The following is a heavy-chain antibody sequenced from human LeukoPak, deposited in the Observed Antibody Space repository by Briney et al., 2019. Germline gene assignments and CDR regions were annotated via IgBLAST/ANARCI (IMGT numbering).Heavy chain of an antibody. CDR1: GYTFTSYG. CDR3: ARDAGGCSSTSCYQRYYYYYGMDV. J-gene: IGHJ6*04. CDR2: ISAYNGNT. D-gene: IGHD2-2*01. V-gene: IGHV1-18*01. Sequence: GASVKVSCKASGYTFTSYGISWVRQAPGQGLEWMGWISAYNGNTNYAQKLQGRVTMTTDTSTSTAYMELRSLRSEDTAVYYCARDAGGCSSTSCYQRYYYYYGMDVWGKGTTVTVSS.